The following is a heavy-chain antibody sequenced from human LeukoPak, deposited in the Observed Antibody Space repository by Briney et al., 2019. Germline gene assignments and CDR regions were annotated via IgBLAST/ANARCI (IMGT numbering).Heavy chain of an antibody. J-gene: IGHJ4*02. CDR2: IYHSEST. V-gene: IGHV4-38-2*02. CDR1: GYSISSGYY. Sequence: SETLSLTCTVSGYSISSGYYWGWIRQPPGKGLEWIGNIYHSESTNYNPSLKSRVTISVDTSKNQSSLKLSSVTAADTAVYYCARDSIHRRTTPFDYWGQGTLVTVSS. D-gene: IGHD1-7*01. CDR3: ARDSIHRRTTPFDY.